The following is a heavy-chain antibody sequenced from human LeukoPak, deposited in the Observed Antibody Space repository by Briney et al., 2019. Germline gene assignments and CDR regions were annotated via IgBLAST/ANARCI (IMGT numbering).Heavy chain of an antibody. V-gene: IGHV3-30*18. CDR3: AKVAAKITFGEVNVIDY. Sequence: GGSLRLSCAASGFTFSSYGMHWVRQAPGKGLEWVAVISYDGSNKYHADSVKGRFTISRDNSKNTLYLQMNSLRAEDTAVYYCAKVAAKITFGEVNVIDYWGQGTLVTVSS. D-gene: IGHD3-16*02. J-gene: IGHJ4*02. CDR2: ISYDGSNK. CDR1: GFTFSSYG.